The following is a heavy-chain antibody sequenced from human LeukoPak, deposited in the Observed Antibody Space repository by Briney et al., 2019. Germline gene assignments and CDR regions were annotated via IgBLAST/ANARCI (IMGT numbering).Heavy chain of an antibody. D-gene: IGHD1-26*01. J-gene: IGHJ3*02. V-gene: IGHV4-39*01. CDR1: GGSISSSSYY. CDR2: MYNVGST. Sequence: PSETLSLTCSVSGGSISSSSYYWGWIRQPPGKGLEWIGSMYNVGSTYYNPSLKSRVTISGDTSKNQFSLKLSSVTAADTAVYYCGGGSSRNAFDIWGQGTMVTVSS. CDR3: GGGSSRNAFDI.